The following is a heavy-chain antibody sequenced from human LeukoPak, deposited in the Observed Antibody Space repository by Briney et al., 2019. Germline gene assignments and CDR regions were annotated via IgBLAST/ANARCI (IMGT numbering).Heavy chain of an antibody. CDR2: ISKSGGST. D-gene: IGHD3-3*02. CDR1: GFTFSGCA. CDR3: AKIREYYYNDLDV. V-gene: IGHV3-23*01. J-gene: IGHJ6*02. Sequence: PGGSLRLSCAASGFTFSGCAMTWVRQAPGKGLESVSAISKSGGSTYYADSLKGRFTISRDNSKNTLYLQMNSLRAEDTAVYYCAKIREYYYNDLDVWGQGTTVTVSS.